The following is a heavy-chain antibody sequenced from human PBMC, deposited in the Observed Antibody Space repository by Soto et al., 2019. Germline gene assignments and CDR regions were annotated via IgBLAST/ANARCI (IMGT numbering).Heavy chain of an antibody. V-gene: IGHV4-30-4*01. CDR3: ARVEMPTIDFDY. CDR2: IYYSGST. CDR1: GGSISSGDYY. J-gene: IGHJ4*02. D-gene: IGHD1-1*01. Sequence: PSETLSLTCTVSGGSISSGDYYWSWIRQPPGKGLEWIGYIYYSGSTYYNPSLKSRVTISVDTSKNQFSLKLSSVTAAGTAVYYCARVEMPTIDFDYWGQGTLVTVSS.